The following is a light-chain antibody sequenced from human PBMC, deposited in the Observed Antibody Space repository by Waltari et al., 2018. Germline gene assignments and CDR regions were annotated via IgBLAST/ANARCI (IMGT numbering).Light chain of an antibody. V-gene: IGKV1-5*03. CDR1: QSISNW. CDR2: KTS. J-gene: IGKJ1*01. CDR3: QQYYSYPRT. Sequence: DLQMTQSPSILSASVGDRVTITCRASQSISNWFAWYQQKPGKAPKLLIFKTSSLESGVPSRFSGRGSGTDFTLTISSLQPEDYATYYCQQYYSYPRTFGQGTKVEIK.